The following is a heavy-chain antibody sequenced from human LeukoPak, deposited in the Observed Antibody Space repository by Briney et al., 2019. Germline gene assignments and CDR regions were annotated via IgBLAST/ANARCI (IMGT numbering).Heavy chain of an antibody. D-gene: IGHD6-13*01. Sequence: PSETLSLTCTVSGGSIRSYYWSWIRQPAGKGLEWIGRFYSSVSTKYNPSLESRVTMSVDMSRNLFYLNLTSVTAADTAVYFCVREKLYTSSWGFQHWGQGALVTVSS. CDR2: FYSSVST. J-gene: IGHJ1*01. CDR3: VREKLYTSSWGFQH. CDR1: GGSIRSYY. V-gene: IGHV4-4*07.